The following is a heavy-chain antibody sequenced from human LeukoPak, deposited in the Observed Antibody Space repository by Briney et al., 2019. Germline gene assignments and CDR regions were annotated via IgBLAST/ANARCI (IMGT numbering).Heavy chain of an antibody. D-gene: IGHD3-9*01. CDR2: IYHSGST. Sequence: SETLSLNCAVYGGSISSSNWWSWVRQPPGKGLEWIGEIYHSGSTNYNPSLESRVTISVDKSKNQFSLKLSSVTAADTAVYYCARATERHFVWWFDPWGQGTLVTVSS. J-gene: IGHJ5*02. CDR1: GGSISSSNW. CDR3: ARATERHFVWWFDP. V-gene: IGHV4-4*02.